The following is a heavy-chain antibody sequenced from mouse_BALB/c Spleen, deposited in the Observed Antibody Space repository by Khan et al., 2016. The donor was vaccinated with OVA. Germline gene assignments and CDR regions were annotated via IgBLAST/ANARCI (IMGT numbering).Heavy chain of an antibody. D-gene: IGHD1-2*01. V-gene: IGHV3-2*02. J-gene: IGHJ2*01. CDR2: ISYRGST. CDR3: ARTARIKY. CDR1: GYSITSGYG. Sequence: EVQLQESGPGLVKPSQSLSLTCTVTGYSITSGYGWNWIRQFPGNKLEWMGYISYRGSTTYNPSLKSRISITRDTSKNQFYLQLNSVTTVDRATYYCARTARIKYWGQGTTLTVSS.